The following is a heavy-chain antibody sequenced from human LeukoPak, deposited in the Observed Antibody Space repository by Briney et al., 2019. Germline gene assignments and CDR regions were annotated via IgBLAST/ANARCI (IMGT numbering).Heavy chain of an antibody. D-gene: IGHD3-10*01. CDR1: GFTFSSYG. CDR2: IWYDGSNK. V-gene: IGHV3-33*06. CDR3: AKGGWFGELFPLDY. J-gene: IGHJ4*02. Sequence: AGRSLRLXCAASGFTFSSYGMHWVRQAPGKGLEWVAVIWYDGSNKYYADSVKGRFTISRDNSKNTLYLQMNSLRAEDTAVYYCAKGGWFGELFPLDYWGQGTLVTVSS.